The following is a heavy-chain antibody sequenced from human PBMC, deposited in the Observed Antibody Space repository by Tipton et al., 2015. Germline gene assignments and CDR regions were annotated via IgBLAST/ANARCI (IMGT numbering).Heavy chain of an antibody. V-gene: IGHV4-31*03. D-gene: IGHD4-17*01. CDR2: FSDTGST. Sequence: TLSLTCSVSGASISTDAYYWSWVRQHPGKGLEWMAYFSDTGSTYYNPSLKSRVTISEDTSKTQISLSVTSVTAADTAVYFCVRGGADYEDWGHGTLVTVSS. CDR1: GASISTDAYY. CDR3: VRGGADYED. J-gene: IGHJ4*01.